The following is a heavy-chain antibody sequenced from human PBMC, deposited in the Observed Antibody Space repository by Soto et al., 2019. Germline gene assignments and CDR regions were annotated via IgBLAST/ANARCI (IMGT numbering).Heavy chain of an antibody. Sequence: SETLSLTCAVSGDSITHSNWWSRVRQAPGKGLEWIGEIYHSGATTYNPSLKSRATISVDPSNNHFSPMLTSVTAADTAVYFCARDLGTETVYGGQGALVTVS. J-gene: IGHJ4*02. CDR2: IYHSGAT. CDR3: ARDLGTETVY. V-gene: IGHV4-4*02. CDR1: GDSITHSNW. D-gene: IGHD2-2*01.